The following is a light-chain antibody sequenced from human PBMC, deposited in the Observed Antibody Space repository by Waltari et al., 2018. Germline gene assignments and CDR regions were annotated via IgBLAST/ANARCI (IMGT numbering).Light chain of an antibody. J-gene: IGLJ1*01. CDR3: CSYAGSYTYV. CDR1: TSDVGGYHY. V-gene: IGLV2-11*01. CDR2: DVS. Sequence: QSALTQPRSVSGSPGQSVTISCTGTTSDVGGYHYVPWFQQHPGKAPQLIIYDVSERPSGVPDRFSGSKSDNTASLTISGLQAEDEADYYCCSYAGSYTYVFGSGTKVTVL.